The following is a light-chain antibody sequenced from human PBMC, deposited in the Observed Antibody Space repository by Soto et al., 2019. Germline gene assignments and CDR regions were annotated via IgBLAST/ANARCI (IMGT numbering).Light chain of an antibody. CDR3: QQLAGT. CDR1: QDISGY. J-gene: IGKJ2*01. V-gene: IGKV1-9*01. Sequence: QLTQSPSSLSASMGDRVTITCRASQDISGYLAWYQQQPGKAPKLLIYAASTLHSGVPTRFSGSGSGTEFSLTSGRLQPEDFATYYCQQLAGTFGQGTKLEMK. CDR2: AAS.